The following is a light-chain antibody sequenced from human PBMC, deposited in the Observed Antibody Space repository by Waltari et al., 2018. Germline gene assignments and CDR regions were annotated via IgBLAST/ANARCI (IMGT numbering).Light chain of an antibody. CDR3: QHYVRLPAT. CDR2: GAS. Sequence: IVLTPSPGTLSLSPGERATLSCRASQSVGGTLAWYQQKPGQAPRLLMYGASIMAPGTPDRFSGTGSGTDFSLTISRLEPEDFAVYYCQHYVRLPATFGQGTKVEIK. V-gene: IGKV3-20*01. CDR1: QSVGGT. J-gene: IGKJ1*01.